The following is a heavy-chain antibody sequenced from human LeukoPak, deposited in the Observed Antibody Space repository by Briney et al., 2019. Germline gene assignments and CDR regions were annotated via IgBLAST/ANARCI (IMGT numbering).Heavy chain of an antibody. Sequence: GASVKVSCKASGYTFTSYDINWVRQATGQGLEWMGWMNPNSGNTGYAQKFQGRVTMTRNTSISTAYMELSSLRSEDTAVYYCARDLGYGSGTDADQSLDYWGQGTLVTVSS. D-gene: IGHD3-10*01. CDR1: GYTFTSYD. J-gene: IGHJ4*02. V-gene: IGHV1-8*01. CDR2: MNPNSGNT. CDR3: ARDLGYGSGTDADQSLDY.